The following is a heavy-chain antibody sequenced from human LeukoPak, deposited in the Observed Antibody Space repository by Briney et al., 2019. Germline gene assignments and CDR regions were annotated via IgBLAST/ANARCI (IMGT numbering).Heavy chain of an antibody. Sequence: SETLSLTCTVSGGSVSSGSYYWSWVRQPPGTGLEWIGYIYYSGSTNYNPSLKSRVTISVDTSKNQFSLKLSSVTAADTAVYYCARDASGYYGSGSYHYYYYGMDVWGKGTPVTVSS. CDR1: GGSVSSGSYY. J-gene: IGHJ6*04. V-gene: IGHV4-61*01. CDR3: ARDASGYYGSGSYHYYYYGMDV. CDR2: IYYSGST. D-gene: IGHD3-10*01.